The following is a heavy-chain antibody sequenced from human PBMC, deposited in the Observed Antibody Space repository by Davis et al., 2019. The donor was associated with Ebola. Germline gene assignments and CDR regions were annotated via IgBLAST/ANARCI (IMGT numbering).Heavy chain of an antibody. CDR2: IYHSGST. V-gene: IGHV4-38-2*02. J-gene: IGHJ6*04. D-gene: IGHD3-10*01. CDR3: ARGRGLLWFGELLPHYYGMDV. CDR1: GYSISSGYY. Sequence: PSETLSLTCTVSGYSISSGYYWGWIRQPPGKGLEWIGSIYHSGSTYYNPSLKSRVTISVDTSKNQFSLKLSSVTAADTAVYYCARGRGLLWFGELLPHYYGMDVWGKGTTVTVSS.